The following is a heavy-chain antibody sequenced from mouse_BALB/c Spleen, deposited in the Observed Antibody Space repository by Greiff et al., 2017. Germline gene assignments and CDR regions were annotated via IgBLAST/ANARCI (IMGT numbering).Heavy chain of an antibody. V-gene: IGHV5-17*02. CDR3: ARGGLPY. CDR2: ISSGSSTI. J-gene: IGHJ4*01. D-gene: IGHD5-5*01. CDR1: GFTFSSFG. Sequence: EVKVEESGGGLVQPGGSRKLSCAASGFTFSSFGMHWVRQAPEKGLEWVAYISSGSSTIYYADTVKGRFTISRDNPKNTLFLQMTSLRSEDTAMYYCARGGLPYWGQGTSVTVSS.